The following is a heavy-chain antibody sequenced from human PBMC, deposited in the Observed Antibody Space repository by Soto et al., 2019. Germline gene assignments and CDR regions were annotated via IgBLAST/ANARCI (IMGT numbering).Heavy chain of an antibody. CDR3: TTDDGLDYYDGSGYYYYYYGMDV. CDR1: GFTFSNAW. V-gene: IGHV3-15*07. D-gene: IGHD3-22*01. CDR2: IKSKTDGGTT. J-gene: IGHJ6*02. Sequence: GGSLRLSCAASGFTFSNAWMNWFRQAPGKGLEQFGRIKSKTDGGTTNYSAPVKGTNTISRDDSKNTLYLQMNSLKNEDTDVYYCTTDDGLDYYDGSGYYYYYYGMDVWCQGTTVTVS.